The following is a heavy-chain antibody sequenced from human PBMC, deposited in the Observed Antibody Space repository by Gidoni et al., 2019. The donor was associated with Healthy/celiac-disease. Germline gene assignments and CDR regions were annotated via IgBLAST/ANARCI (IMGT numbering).Heavy chain of an antibody. Sequence: EVQLVESGGGLVKPGGSLRLSCAASGFTFSSYSMNWVRQAPGKGLEWVSSISSSSSYIYYADSVKGRFTISRDNAKNSLYLQMNSLRAEDTAVYYCARDGFGTSVTTGLGYWGQGTLVTVSS. J-gene: IGHJ4*02. D-gene: IGHD4-17*01. V-gene: IGHV3-21*01. CDR3: ARDGFGTSVTTGLGY. CDR1: GFTFSSYS. CDR2: ISSSSSYI.